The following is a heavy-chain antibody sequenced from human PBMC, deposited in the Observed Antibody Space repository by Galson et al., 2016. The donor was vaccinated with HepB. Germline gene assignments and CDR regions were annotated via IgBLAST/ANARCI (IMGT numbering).Heavy chain of an antibody. V-gene: IGHV4-4*02. CDR2: IFHSGRT. CDR3: ARSALY. Sequence: LSLTCAVSGDSISNGDWWNWVRQPPGEGLEWIGEIFHSGRTYYNPSLKSRVAISMDKSKNQFSLQLSSVSPADTAVYYCARSALYWGRGTPVTVSS. CDR1: GDSISNGDW. J-gene: IGHJ4*02.